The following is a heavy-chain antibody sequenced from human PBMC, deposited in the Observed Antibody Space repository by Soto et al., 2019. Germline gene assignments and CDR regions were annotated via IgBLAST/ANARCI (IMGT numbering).Heavy chain of an antibody. CDR3: ASLTAMVTWYYFDY. V-gene: IGHV4-34*01. CDR2: INHSGST. J-gene: IGHJ4*02. D-gene: IGHD5-18*01. CDR1: GGSFSGYY. Sequence: SETLSLTCAVYGGSFSGYYWSWIRQPPGKGLEWIGEINHSGSTNYNPSLKSRVTISVDTSKNQFSLKLSSVTAADTAVYYCASLTAMVTWYYFDYWGQGTLVTVSS.